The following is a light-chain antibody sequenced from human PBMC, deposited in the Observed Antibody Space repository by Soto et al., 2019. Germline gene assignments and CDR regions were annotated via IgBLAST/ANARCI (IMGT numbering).Light chain of an antibody. CDR3: QQRSNWRALT. V-gene: IGKV3-11*01. Sequence: PGERATLSCRASQSVSSYLAWYQQKPGQAPRLLIYDASNRATGIPARFSGSGSGTDFTLTISSLEPEDFAVYYCQQRSNWRALTFGGGTKVEIK. CDR1: QSVSSY. CDR2: DAS. J-gene: IGKJ4*01.